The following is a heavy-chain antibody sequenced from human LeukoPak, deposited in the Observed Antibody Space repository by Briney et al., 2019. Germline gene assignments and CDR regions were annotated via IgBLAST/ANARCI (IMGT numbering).Heavy chain of an antibody. V-gene: IGHV4-59*08. CDR1: GGSISSYY. J-gene: IGHJ3*02. Sequence: PSETLSLTCTVSGGSISSYYWGWIRQPPGKGLEWIGYIYYSGSTNYNPSLKSRVTISVDTSKNQFSLKLSSVTAADTAVYYCARHAFSDDVFDIWGQGTMVTVSS. CDR2: IYYSGST. CDR3: ARHAFSDDVFDI.